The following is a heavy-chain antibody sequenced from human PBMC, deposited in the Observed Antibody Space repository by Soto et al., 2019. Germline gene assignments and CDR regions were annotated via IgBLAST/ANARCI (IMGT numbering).Heavy chain of an antibody. CDR3: AREAASSWRYYWYYMDV. J-gene: IGHJ6*03. V-gene: IGHV3-7*01. Sequence: GGSLRLSCAASGFAFSTYWMSWVRQAPGKGLESVANIRQDGGEKYYVDSVKGRFTISRDNAKNSLYLQMNSLRAEDTAVYYCAREAASSWRYYWYYMDVWGKGTTVTVSS. D-gene: IGHD6-13*01. CDR2: IRQDGGEK. CDR1: GFAFSTYW.